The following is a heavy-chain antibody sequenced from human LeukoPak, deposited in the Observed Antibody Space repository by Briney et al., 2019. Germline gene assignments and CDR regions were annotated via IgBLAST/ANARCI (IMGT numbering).Heavy chain of an antibody. Sequence: GGSLILSCAASGFTFSSYALSWVRQAPGEGLGWVSAISGSGASTYYADSVKGRFTISRDNSKNTLYLQMNSLRADDTAVYYCARDHGDYSFDNWGQGTLVTVCS. J-gene: IGHJ4*02. CDR3: ARDHGDYSFDN. D-gene: IGHD4-17*01. V-gene: IGHV3-23*01. CDR2: ISGSGAST. CDR1: GFTFSSYA.